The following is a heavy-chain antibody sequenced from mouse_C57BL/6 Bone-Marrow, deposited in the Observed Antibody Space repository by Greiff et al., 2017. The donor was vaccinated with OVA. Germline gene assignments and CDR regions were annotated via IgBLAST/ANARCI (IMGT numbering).Heavy chain of an antibody. V-gene: IGHV1-64*01. J-gene: IGHJ1*03. CDR1: GYTFTSYW. D-gene: IGHD1-2*01. CDR3: AGYGWYFDV. CDR2: IHPNSGST. Sequence: QVQLQQPGAELVKPGASVKLSCKASGYTFTSYWMHWVKQRPGQGLEWIGMIHPNSGSTNYNEKFKGKATLTADTSSSTAYMQLSSLTSEDSAVYYCAGYGWYFDVWGTGTTVTVSS.